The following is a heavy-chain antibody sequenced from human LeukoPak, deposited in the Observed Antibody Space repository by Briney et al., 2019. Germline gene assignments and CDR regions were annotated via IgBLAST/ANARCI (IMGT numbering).Heavy chain of an antibody. Sequence: SETLSLTCTVSGGSISSSSYYWGWIRQPPGKGLEWIGSIYYSGSTYYNPSLKSRVTISVDTSKNQFSLKLSSVTAADAAVYYCARGWGYYDSSGYYPNWFDPWGQGTLVTVSS. D-gene: IGHD3-22*01. V-gene: IGHV4-39*07. CDR3: ARGWGYYDSSGYYPNWFDP. CDR2: IYYSGST. CDR1: GGSISSSSYY. J-gene: IGHJ5*02.